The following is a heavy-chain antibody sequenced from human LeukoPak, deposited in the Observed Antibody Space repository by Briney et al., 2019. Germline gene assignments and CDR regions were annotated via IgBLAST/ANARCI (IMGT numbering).Heavy chain of an antibody. Sequence: SETLSLTCTVSGGSISSYYWSWIRQPAGKGLEWFGRIYTSGSTNYNPSLKSRVTMSVDTSKNQFSLKLSSVTAADTAVYYCARGEWLSNWFDPWGQGTLVTVSS. D-gene: IGHD3-3*01. CDR2: IYTSGST. J-gene: IGHJ5*02. CDR1: GGSISSYY. CDR3: ARGEWLSNWFDP. V-gene: IGHV4-4*07.